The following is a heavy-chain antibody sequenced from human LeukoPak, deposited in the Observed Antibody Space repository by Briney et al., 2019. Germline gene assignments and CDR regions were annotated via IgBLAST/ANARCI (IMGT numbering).Heavy chain of an antibody. CDR2: INHSGST. Sequence: SETLSLTCAVYGGSFSGYYWSWIRQPPGKGLEWIGEINHSGSTNYNPSLKSRVTISVDTSKNQFFLKLSSVTAADTAVYYCASTFQSSSITYDYWGQGTLVTVSS. CDR1: GGSFSGYY. J-gene: IGHJ4*02. V-gene: IGHV4-34*01. D-gene: IGHD6-13*01. CDR3: ASTFQSSSITYDY.